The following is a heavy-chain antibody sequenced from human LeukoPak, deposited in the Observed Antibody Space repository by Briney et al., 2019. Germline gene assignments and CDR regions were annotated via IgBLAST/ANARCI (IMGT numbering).Heavy chain of an antibody. CDR1: GGTFSSYA. V-gene: IGHV1-69*13. Sequence: SVKVSCKASGGTFSSYAISWVRQAPGQGLEWMGGIIPIFGTANYAQKFQGRVTITADESTSTAYMELSSLRSEDTAVYYCARLPDHSSGWYVISDYWGQGTLVTVSS. CDR3: ARLPDHSSGWYVISDY. D-gene: IGHD6-19*01. J-gene: IGHJ4*02. CDR2: IIPIFGTA.